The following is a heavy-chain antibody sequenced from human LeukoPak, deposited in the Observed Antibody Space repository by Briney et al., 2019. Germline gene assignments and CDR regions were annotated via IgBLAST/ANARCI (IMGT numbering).Heavy chain of an antibody. D-gene: IGHD3-3*01. J-gene: IGHJ4*02. CDR1: GFTFSSYA. Sequence: GGSLRLPCAASGFTFSSYAMHWVRQAPGKGLEWVAVISYDGSNKYYADSVKGRFTISRDNSKNTLYLQMNSLRAEDTAVYYCAKDPANKRFLEWLSCFDYWGQGTLVTVSS. V-gene: IGHV3-30-3*01. CDR2: ISYDGSNK. CDR3: AKDPANKRFLEWLSCFDY.